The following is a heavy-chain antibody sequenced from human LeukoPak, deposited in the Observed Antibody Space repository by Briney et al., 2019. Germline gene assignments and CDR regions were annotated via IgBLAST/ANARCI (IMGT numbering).Heavy chain of an antibody. D-gene: IGHD6-13*01. CDR3: AKDPEYSSSWYVPDY. CDR2: VTTSGYNT. J-gene: IGHJ4*02. Sequence: GGSLRLSCAASGFTFRNHGMSWVRQAPGKGLEWVSSVTTSGYNTYYADSVKGRFTISRDNSKNTLYLQMNSLRAEDTAVCYCAKDPEYSSSWYVPDYWGQETLVTVSS. CDR1: GFTFRNHG. V-gene: IGHV3-23*01.